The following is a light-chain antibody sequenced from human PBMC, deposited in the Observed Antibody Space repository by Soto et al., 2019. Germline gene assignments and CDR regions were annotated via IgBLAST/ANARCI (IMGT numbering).Light chain of an antibody. J-gene: IGLJ3*02. CDR2: DVS. Sequence: QSALTQPRSVSASPGQSVTLCCTGTTSDVGGYNYVSCYQQHPGQAPKLMIYDVSKRPSGVPDRFSGSKSGNAASLTISGLQAEDEADYYCCSDAGSYTWVFGGGTKVTVL. V-gene: IGLV2-11*01. CDR3: CSDAGSYTWV. CDR1: TSDVGGYNY.